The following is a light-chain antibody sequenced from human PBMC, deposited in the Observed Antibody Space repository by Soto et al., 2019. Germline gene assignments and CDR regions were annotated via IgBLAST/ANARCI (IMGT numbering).Light chain of an antibody. CDR3: CSYAGGNAWV. J-gene: IGLJ3*02. Sequence: QSVLTQPASVSGSPGQSITISCSGSSGDVGAYNLVSWYQQHPGKAPRLIIFEDNKRPSGVSYRFSGSKSANTASLTIAGLQAEDEGDYYCCSYAGGNAWVFGGGTQLTVL. V-gene: IGLV2-23*01. CDR2: EDN. CDR1: SGDVGAYNL.